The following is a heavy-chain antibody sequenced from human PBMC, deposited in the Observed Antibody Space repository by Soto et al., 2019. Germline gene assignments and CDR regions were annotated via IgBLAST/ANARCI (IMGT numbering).Heavy chain of an antibody. CDR1: CGSISSSNW. CDR3: AREGSRSDGDWFDP. CDR2: IYHSGST. V-gene: IGHV4-4*02. D-gene: IGHD2-15*01. J-gene: IGHJ5*02. Sequence: QVQLQESGPGLVKPSGTLSLTCAVSCGSISSSNWWSWVRQPPGKGLEWIGEIYHSGSTNYNPSLKSRVTIAVDKSKNQFSLKLSSVTAADPAVYYCAREGSRSDGDWFDPWGQGTLVTVSS.